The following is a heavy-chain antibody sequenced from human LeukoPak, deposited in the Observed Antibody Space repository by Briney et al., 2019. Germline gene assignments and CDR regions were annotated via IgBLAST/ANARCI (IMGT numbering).Heavy chain of an antibody. V-gene: IGHV3-33*01. CDR2: IWYDGSNK. CDR1: GFTFSSYG. J-gene: IGHJ3*02. Sequence: PGGSLRLSCAASGFTFSSYGMHWVRQAPGKGLEWVAVIWYDGSNKYYADSVKGRFTISRDNSKNTLYLQMNSLRAEDTAVYYCARDQDYGGSSGAFDIWGQGTMVTVSS. CDR3: ARDQDYGGSSGAFDI. D-gene: IGHD4-23*01.